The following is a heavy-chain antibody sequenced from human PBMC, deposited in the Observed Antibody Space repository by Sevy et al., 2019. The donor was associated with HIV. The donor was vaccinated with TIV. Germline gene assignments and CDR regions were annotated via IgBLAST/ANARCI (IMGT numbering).Heavy chain of an antibody. CDR2: FDPEDGET. CDR1: GCTLTELS. Sequence: ASVKVSCKVSGCTLTELSMHWVRQAPGKGLEWMGGFDPEDGETIYAQKFQGRVTMTEDTSTDTAYMELSSLRSEDTAVYYCATRSWRGGSFDYWGQGTLVTVSS. D-gene: IGHD3-16*01. J-gene: IGHJ4*02. V-gene: IGHV1-24*01. CDR3: ATRSWRGGSFDY.